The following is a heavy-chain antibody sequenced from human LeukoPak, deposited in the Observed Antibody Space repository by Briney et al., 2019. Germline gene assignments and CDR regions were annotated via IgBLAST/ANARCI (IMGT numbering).Heavy chain of an antibody. CDR3: AKGGPIEQWLVKGTFDY. J-gene: IGHJ4*02. D-gene: IGHD6-19*01. CDR1: GFXFNSYG. CDR2: ISGSGDRA. Sequence: GGSLRLSCAASGFXFNSYGMTWVRQAPGKGLECVSGISGSGDRAYYADSVKGRFTISRDNPKNTLYLQMNSPRAEDTAIYYCAKGGPIEQWLVKGTFDYWGQGTLVTVSS. V-gene: IGHV3-23*01.